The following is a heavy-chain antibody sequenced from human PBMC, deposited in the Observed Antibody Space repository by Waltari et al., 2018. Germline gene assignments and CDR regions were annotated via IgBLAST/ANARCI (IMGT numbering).Heavy chain of an antibody. V-gene: IGHV4-39*07. CDR3: AIEARVGASASGDY. CDR2: IYYIGAT. D-gene: IGHD1-26*01. Sequence: QLQLQESGPGLVKPSATLSLTCSVSGGSISRSSHHWGWVRQPPGKGLEWIATIYYIGATQHNPSLKSRVTISIDTSKNQFSLKLTSVTAADTAVYYCAIEARVGASASGDYWGQGTLVTVSS. CDR1: GGSISRSSHH. J-gene: IGHJ4*02.